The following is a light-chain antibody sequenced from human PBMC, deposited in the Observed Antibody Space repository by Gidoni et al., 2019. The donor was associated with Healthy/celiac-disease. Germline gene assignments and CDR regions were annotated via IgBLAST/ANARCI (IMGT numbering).Light chain of an antibody. J-gene: IGKJ4*01. CDR1: QDISNY. Sequence: DIQMTQSPSYLSASLGDRVTITCQASQDISNYLNWYQQKPGKAPKLLIYDASNLETGVPSMFSGSGSGTDFTFTISSLQPEDIATYYCQHYDTLPPTFGGGTKVEIK. CDR3: QHYDTLPPT. CDR2: DAS. V-gene: IGKV1-33*01.